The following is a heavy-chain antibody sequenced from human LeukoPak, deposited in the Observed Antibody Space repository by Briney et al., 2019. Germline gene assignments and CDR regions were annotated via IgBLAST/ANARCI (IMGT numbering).Heavy chain of an antibody. CDR2: IKSKTDGGTT. D-gene: IGHD3-3*02. CDR1: GFTFSNAW. Sequence: PGGSLRLSCAASGFTFSNAWMSWVRQAPGKGLEWVGRIKSKTDGGTTDYAAPVKGRFTISRDDSKNTLYLQMNSLKTEDTAVYYCTTEEAFLEWLLDWGQGTLVTVSS. J-gene: IGHJ4*02. V-gene: IGHV3-15*01. CDR3: TTEEAFLEWLLD.